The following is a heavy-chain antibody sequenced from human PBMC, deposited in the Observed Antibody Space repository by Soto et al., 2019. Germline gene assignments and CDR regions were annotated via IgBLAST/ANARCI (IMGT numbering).Heavy chain of an antibody. CDR1: GYTFTTYA. Sequence: QVQLVQSGAEVKKPGASVKVSCKASGYTFTTYAISWVRQAPGQGLEWMGRISTYTGNTKYAQKLQGRVTMTTDTSTSTAYMELRSLRSDDTAVYYCARDPQYSTSSQVFDSWGQGTLVTVSS. CDR2: ISTYTGNT. CDR3: ARDPQYSTSSQVFDS. V-gene: IGHV1-18*01. D-gene: IGHD6-6*01. J-gene: IGHJ4*02.